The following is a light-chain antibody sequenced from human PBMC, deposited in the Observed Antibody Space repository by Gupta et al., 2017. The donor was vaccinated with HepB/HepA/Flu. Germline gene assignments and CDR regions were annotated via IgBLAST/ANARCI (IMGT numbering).Light chain of an antibody. CDR3: NSQDSSGNV. V-gene: IGLV3-19*01. Sequence: SSELTQDPAVSVALGQPVRITCPGESLRNYYANWYQQQPGQAPVLVIDGKKSRPAGITDRFSGSSSGNTAALTITGAQAEDEDDYYCNSQDSSGNVFGGGTKLTVL. J-gene: IGLJ2*01. CDR2: GKK. CDR1: SLRNYY.